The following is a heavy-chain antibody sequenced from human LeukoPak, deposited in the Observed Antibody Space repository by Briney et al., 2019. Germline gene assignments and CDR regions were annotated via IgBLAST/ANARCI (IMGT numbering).Heavy chain of an antibody. V-gene: IGHV1-2*02. CDR1: GYTFTAYH. CDR2: INLNNGGT. J-gene: IGHJ4*02. Sequence: GASVKVSCKASGYTFTAYHIHWMRQAPGQGLEYMGKINLNNGGTNYAQKFQGRVTMTRDTSISTAYMDLSRLSSDDTALIYCAISIQEAAIPAFDLWGQGTQVTVSS. CDR3: AISIQEAAIPAFDL. D-gene: IGHD2-15*01.